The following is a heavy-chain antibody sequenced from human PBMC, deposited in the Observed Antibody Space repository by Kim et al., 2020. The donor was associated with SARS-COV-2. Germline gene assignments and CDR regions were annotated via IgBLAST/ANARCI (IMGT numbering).Heavy chain of an antibody. CDR3: ARDSYGMDV. V-gene: IGHV3-30*01. Sequence: TKKYSVDTGKCRFTISRDNTKHTLYLQMNSLSAEDTAVYYCARDSYGMDVWGQGTTVTVSS. J-gene: IGHJ6*02. CDR2: TKK.